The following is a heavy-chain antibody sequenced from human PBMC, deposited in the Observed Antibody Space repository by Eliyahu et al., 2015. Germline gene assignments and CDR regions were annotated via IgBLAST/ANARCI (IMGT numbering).Heavy chain of an antibody. CDR3: APTDSEYLPFDY. D-gene: IGHD2-2*01. CDR1: XXXFSSYA. CDR2: ISGSGGST. Sequence: EVQLVESGGGLVQPGGSLXLSCAAXXXXFSSYAMXWVRQAPGKGLEWVSAISGSGGSTYYADSVKGRFTISRDNSKNTLYLQMNSLRAEDTAVYYCAPTDSEYLPFDYWGQGTLVTVSS. J-gene: IGHJ4*02. V-gene: IGHV3-23*04.